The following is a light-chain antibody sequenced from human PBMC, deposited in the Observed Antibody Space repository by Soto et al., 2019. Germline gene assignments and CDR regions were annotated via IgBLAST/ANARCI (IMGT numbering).Light chain of an antibody. CDR2: GAS. Sequence: EIVLTQSPGTLSLSPGERATLSCRASQSVTGSYLAWYQQKPGQAPRLLIYGASTRATGIPDRFSGSGSGTDFTLTISRLEPEDFALYYCQQYGSSPPKTFGQGTKVEI. J-gene: IGKJ1*01. V-gene: IGKV3-20*01. CDR3: QQYGSSPPKT. CDR1: QSVTGSY.